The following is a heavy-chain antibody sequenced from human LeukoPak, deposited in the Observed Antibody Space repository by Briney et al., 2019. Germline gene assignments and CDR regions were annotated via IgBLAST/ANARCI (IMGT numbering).Heavy chain of an antibody. CDR2: IYHTGST. Sequence: LRLSCAASGFTFSSYAMSWVRQPPGKGLEWIGYIYHTGSTYYNPSLRSRLTLSIDTSKNQFSLNLNSVTAADTAVYYCARDFLWGQGTLVTVSS. CDR1: GFTFSSYA. J-gene: IGHJ4*02. CDR3: ARDFL. V-gene: IGHV4-30-2*05.